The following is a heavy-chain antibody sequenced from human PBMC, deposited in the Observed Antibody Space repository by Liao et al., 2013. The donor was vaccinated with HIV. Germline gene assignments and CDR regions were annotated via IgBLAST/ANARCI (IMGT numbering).Heavy chain of an antibody. CDR3: ASPSVRIATGHWAFDI. D-gene: IGHD6-13*01. V-gene: IGHV4-61*02. CDR2: IYTSGST. CDR1: GGSISSGSYY. Sequence: QVQLQESGPGLVKPSQTLSLTCTVSGGSISSGSYYWSWIRQPAGKGLEWIGRIYTSGSTNYNPSLKRRVTISLDTSKNQVSLKVTSVTAADTAVYYCASPSVRIATGHWAFDIWGQGTMVTVSS. J-gene: IGHJ3*02.